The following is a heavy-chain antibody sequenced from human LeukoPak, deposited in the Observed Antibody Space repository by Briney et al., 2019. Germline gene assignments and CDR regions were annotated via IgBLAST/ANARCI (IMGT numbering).Heavy chain of an antibody. CDR3: ARIHRRADASGHYYDDWYFDL. CDR1: GGSINYNY. CDR2: IYASGST. V-gene: IGHV4-4*07. D-gene: IGHD3-22*01. J-gene: IGHJ2*01. Sequence: ASETLSLTCTVSGGSINYNYWSWIRQPAGRGQEWIGRIYASGSTNYNPSLKSQVTMSVDTSNNQLSLKMTSLTAADTAVYYCARIHRRADASGHYYDDWYFDLWGRGTLVTVSS.